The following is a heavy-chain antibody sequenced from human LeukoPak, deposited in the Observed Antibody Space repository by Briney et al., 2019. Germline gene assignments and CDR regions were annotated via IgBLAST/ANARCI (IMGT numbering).Heavy chain of an antibody. V-gene: IGHV3-48*01. CDR3: ARDCSGRNWARDFDY. Sequence: PGGSLRLSCAASGFTFSTYTMGWVRQAPGAGLEWVSYINTNGRSIYYADSVKGRFTMSRDNDKNSMYLQMNSLRAEDTAVYYCARDCSGRNWARDFDYWGQGTLVTVSS. CDR1: GFTFSTYT. J-gene: IGHJ4*02. D-gene: IGHD2-15*01. CDR2: INTNGRSI.